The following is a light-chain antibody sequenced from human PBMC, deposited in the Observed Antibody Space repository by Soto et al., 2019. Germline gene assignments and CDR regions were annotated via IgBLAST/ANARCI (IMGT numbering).Light chain of an antibody. Sequence: DIQMTQSPSSLSASIGDRVTITCRASQSTGSYLNWYQQKPGKAPKLLIYAASNLQSGVPSRFSGSGSGTDFTLTISSLQPEDFATYYCQHSSITPRTFGQGTKVEIK. CDR1: QSTGSY. V-gene: IGKV1-39*01. J-gene: IGKJ1*01. CDR3: QHSSITPRT. CDR2: AAS.